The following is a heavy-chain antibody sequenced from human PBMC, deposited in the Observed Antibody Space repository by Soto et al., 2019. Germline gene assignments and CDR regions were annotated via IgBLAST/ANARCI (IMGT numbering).Heavy chain of an antibody. CDR1: GFTFSNYG. J-gene: IGHJ4*02. CDR2: TWYDGSNK. Sequence: GGSLRLSCAASGFTFSNYGMNWVRQAPGKGLEWVALTWYDGSNKYYADSVKGRFDISRDNTKNTLYLQMNSLRVEDTAVYYCARDLTRYCNGGCCPSAYWGQGSLVTVSS. V-gene: IGHV3-33*01. CDR3: ARDLTRYCNGGCCPSAY. D-gene: IGHD2-15*01.